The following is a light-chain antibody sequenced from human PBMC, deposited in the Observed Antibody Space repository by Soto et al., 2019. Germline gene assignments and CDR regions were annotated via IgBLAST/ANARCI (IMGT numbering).Light chain of an antibody. V-gene: IGLV1-47*01. CDR1: SSDIGSNY. CDR3: ATWADRLSGHVV. CDR2: RNN. Sequence: SVLTQPPSASGAPGQSVTISCSGSSSDIGSNYVHWYQQLPGTAPKLLIYRNNQRPSGVPDRLSGSKSGTSASLAISGLRSEDEANYYCATWADRLSGHVVFGGGTKLTVL. J-gene: IGLJ2*01.